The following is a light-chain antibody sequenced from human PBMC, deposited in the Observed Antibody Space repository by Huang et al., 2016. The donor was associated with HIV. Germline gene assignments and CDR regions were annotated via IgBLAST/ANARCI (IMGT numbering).Light chain of an antibody. J-gene: IGKJ5*01. CDR1: QSVGTY. Sequence: IQMTHFPTSLSASGGERVFISCRTSQSVGTYLNWYQQKPGKAPKLLISSASTLHTGVRSRFSGGGSGTDFTLAIRGLQLDDFATYFCQQSFGALSSFGPGTRL. V-gene: IGKV1-39*01. CDR3: QQSFGALSS. CDR2: SAS.